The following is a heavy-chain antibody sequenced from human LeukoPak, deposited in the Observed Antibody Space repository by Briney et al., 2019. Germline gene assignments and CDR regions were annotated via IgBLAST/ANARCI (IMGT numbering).Heavy chain of an antibody. Sequence: GASVKVSCKASGGTFSSYAISWVRQAPGQGLEWMGGIIPIFGTANYAQKFQGRVTITADESTSTAYMELSSLRSEDTAVYYCARVPVVPAAIRAYYYMDVWGKGTTVTVSS. CDR3: ARVPVVPAAIRAYYYMDV. J-gene: IGHJ6*03. V-gene: IGHV1-69*13. D-gene: IGHD2-2*02. CDR1: GGTFSSYA. CDR2: IIPIFGTA.